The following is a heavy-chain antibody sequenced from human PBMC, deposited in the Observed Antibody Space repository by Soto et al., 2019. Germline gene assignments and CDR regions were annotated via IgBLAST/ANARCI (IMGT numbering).Heavy chain of an antibody. CDR1: GLTFSSYA. Sequence: GGSLRLSCAASGLTFSSYAMSWVRQAPGKGLEWVSAISGSGGSTYYADSVKGRFTISRDNSKNTLYLQMNSLRAEDTAVYYCAKGMTRINYYYGMDVWGQGTTVTVS. J-gene: IGHJ6*02. CDR2: ISGSGGST. CDR3: AKGMTRINYYYGMDV. V-gene: IGHV3-23*01.